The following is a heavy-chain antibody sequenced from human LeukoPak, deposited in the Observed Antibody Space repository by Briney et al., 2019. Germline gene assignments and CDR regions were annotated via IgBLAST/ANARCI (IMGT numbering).Heavy chain of an antibody. CDR1: GFTFSSYS. D-gene: IGHD1-1*01. CDR2: INNFGGST. V-gene: IGHV3-23*01. J-gene: IGHJ4*02. CDR3: ARYWNDRYFDY. Sequence: PGGSQRLSCAASGFTFSSYSMGWVRQAPGKGLEWVSVINNFGGSTFYADSVKGRFTISRDNSKSTLYLQMNSLRAEDTAVYYCARYWNDRYFDYWGRGTLVTVSS.